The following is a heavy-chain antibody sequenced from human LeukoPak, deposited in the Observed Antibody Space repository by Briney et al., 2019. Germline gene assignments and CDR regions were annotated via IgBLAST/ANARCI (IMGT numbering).Heavy chain of an antibody. D-gene: IGHD3-9*01. V-gene: IGHV1-46*01. J-gene: IGHJ6*04. CDR2: INPSGGST. Sequence: KPGASVKVSCKAPGYTFTSYYMHWVRQAPGQGLGWMGIINPSGGSTSYAQKFQGRVTMTRDTSTSTVYMELSSLRSEDKVVYCSAREAPSYYDIWTDPEPDYYYYYGMDVWGKGTTVTVSS. CDR1: GYTFTSYY. CDR3: AREAPSYYDIWTDPEPDYYYYYGMDV.